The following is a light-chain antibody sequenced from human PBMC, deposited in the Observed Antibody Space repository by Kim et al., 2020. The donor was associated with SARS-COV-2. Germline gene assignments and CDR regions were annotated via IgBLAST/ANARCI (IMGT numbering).Light chain of an antibody. J-gene: IGLJ3*02. CDR3: QSADSSGTCWV. V-gene: IGLV3-25*03. CDR1: ALPKQY. Sequence: SYELTQPPSVSVSPGQTARITCSGDALPKQYAYWYQQKPGQAPVLVIYKDSERPLGIPERFSGSSSGTTVTLTISGVQAEDEADYYCQSADSSGTCWVFGGGTQLTVL. CDR2: KDS.